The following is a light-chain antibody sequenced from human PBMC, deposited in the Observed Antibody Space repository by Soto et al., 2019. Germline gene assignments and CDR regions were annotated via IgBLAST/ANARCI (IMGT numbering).Light chain of an antibody. J-gene: IGLJ2*01. CDR3: SSYAGKSVV. CDR2: EVS. CDR1: SSDIGDYNY. V-gene: IGLV2-8*01. Sequence: QSALTQPPSASGSPGQSVTISCTGTSSDIGDYNYVSWYQQHPGKAPKLLIYEVSRWPSGVPHRFSGSKSGDTASLTVSGLQADDEADYYCSSYAGKSVVFGGETKLTVL.